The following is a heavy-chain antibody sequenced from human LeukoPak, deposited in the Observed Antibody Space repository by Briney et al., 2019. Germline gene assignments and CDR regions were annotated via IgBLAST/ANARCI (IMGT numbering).Heavy chain of an antibody. D-gene: IGHD6-19*01. CDR1: GFVFRIYP. J-gene: IGHJ4*02. Sequence: PGGSLRLSFAASGFVFRIYPVIWARQAPGKGLEWVSSISADSGTTNYADSAKGRFTVSRDNSKRTLFLQMNSLRAEDTAVYYCTTLMYTTGRQGFDSWGQGTRVTVSS. CDR2: ISADSGTT. CDR3: TTLMYTTGRQGFDS. V-gene: IGHV3-23*01.